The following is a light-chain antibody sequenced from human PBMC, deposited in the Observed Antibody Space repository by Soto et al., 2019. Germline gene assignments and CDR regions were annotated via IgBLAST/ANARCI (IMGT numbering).Light chain of an antibody. CDR2: DAS. Sequence: EIVLTQSPATLSLSPGERATLSCRASQGVHNYLAWFQQKPGQAPRLLIYDASNRATGIPARFSGSGSGTDFTLTISSLEPEDFAVYYCQQRYGWPPITFGQGSRLEIK. V-gene: IGKV3-11*01. J-gene: IGKJ5*01. CDR3: QQRYGWPPIT. CDR1: QGVHNY.